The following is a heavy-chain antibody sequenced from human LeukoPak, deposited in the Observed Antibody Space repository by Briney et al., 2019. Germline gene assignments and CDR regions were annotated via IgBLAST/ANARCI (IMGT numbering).Heavy chain of an antibody. CDR1: GGSISSGGYS. CDR3: ARHRTIRGYSGYEPKPDFDY. V-gene: IGHV4-30-2*03. CDR2: IYHSGST. D-gene: IGHD5-12*01. Sequence: KTSETLSLTCAVSGGSISSGGYSWSWIRQPPGKGLEWIGYIYHSGSTYYNPSLKSRVTISVDTSKNQFSLKLSSVTAADTAVYYCARHRTIRGYSGYEPKPDFDYWGQGTLVTVSS. J-gene: IGHJ4*02.